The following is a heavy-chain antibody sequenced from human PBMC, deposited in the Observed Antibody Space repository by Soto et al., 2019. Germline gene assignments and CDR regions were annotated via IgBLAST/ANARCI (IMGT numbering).Heavy chain of an antibody. CDR2: INHSGST. CDR1: GGSFSGYY. V-gene: IGHV4-34*01. D-gene: IGHD3-10*01. J-gene: IGHJ6*02. CDR3: ARGSWYYYGSGSYGRNYYYYYGMDV. Sequence: SETLSLTCAVYGGSFSGYYWSWIRQPPGKGLEWIGEINHSGSTNYNPSLKSRVTISVDTSKNQFSLKLSSVTAADTAVYYCARGSWYYYGSGSYGRNYYYYYGMDVWGQGTTVTVS.